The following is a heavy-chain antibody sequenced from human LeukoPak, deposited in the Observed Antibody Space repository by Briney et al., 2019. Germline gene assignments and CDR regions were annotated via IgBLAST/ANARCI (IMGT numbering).Heavy chain of an antibody. Sequence: GGSLRLSCAASGFIFSRYGMNWVRQAPGKGLEWVAVIWYDGSNKYYAESVKGRFSISRDNSKNTLYLEMNSLRDEDTAVYHCARSYYGSGSNYFYGMDVWGQGTTVTVSS. CDR3: ARSYYGSGSNYFYGMDV. D-gene: IGHD3-10*01. J-gene: IGHJ6*02. V-gene: IGHV3-33*01. CDR1: GFIFSRYG. CDR2: IWYDGSNK.